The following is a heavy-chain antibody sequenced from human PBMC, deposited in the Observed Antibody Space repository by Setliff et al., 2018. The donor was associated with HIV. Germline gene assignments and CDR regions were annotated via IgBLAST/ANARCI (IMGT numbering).Heavy chain of an antibody. Sequence: LSLTCSVSGGSISSHYWSWIRQPPVKGLEWIGYIYYSGSTNYNPSLKSGSTNYNASLKGRVTISLDTSKNQFSLKLTSVTAADTAVYYCARFGIGGSSGPWGQGTLVTVSS. V-gene: IGHV4-59*11. CDR1: GGSISSHY. CDR3: ARFGIGGSSGP. J-gene: IGHJ5*02. CDR2: IYYSGST. D-gene: IGHD6-19*01.